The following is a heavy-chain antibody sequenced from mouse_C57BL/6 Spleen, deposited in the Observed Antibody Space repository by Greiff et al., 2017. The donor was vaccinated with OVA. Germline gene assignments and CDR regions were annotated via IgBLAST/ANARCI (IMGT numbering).Heavy chain of an antibody. CDR1: GYTFTDYN. V-gene: IGHV1-18*01. J-gene: IGHJ4*01. Sequence: VQLQQSGPELVKPGASVTIPCKASGYTFTDYNMDWVKQSHGKSLEWIGDINPNNGGTIYNQKFKGKATLTVDKSSSTAYMELRSLTSEDTAVYYGARRDGNSLYYYAREYWGQGTSVTVSS. CDR3: ARRDGNSLYYYAREY. CDR2: INPNNGGT. D-gene: IGHD2-1*01.